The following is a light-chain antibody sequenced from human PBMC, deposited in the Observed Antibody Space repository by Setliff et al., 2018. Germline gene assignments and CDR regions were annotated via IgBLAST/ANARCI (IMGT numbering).Light chain of an antibody. Sequence: ALTQPRSVSGSPGQSVTISCTGTSSDVGGYNYVSWYQQHPGKAPKLMIYDVSKRPSGVPDRFSGSKSGNTASLTISGLQAEDEADYYCAAWDDSLNGPVFGTGTRSPS. CDR1: SSDVGGYNY. CDR2: DVS. V-gene: IGLV2-11*01. CDR3: AAWDDSLNGPV. J-gene: IGLJ1*01.